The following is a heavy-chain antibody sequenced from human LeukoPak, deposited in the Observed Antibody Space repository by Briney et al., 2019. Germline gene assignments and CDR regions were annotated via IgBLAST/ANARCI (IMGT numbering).Heavy chain of an antibody. CDR1: GGSICSSSYY. Sequence: SETLSLTCTVSGGSICSSSYYWAWIRQPPGKGLEWIGNVYYSGTTYYNPSLKSRVTISIDTSKNQFSLKLSSVTAADTALYFCARRIMGSSSMDSWGQGTLVTVSS. CDR2: VYYSGTT. V-gene: IGHV4-39*07. J-gene: IGHJ4*02. D-gene: IGHD6-6*01. CDR3: ARRIMGSSSMDS.